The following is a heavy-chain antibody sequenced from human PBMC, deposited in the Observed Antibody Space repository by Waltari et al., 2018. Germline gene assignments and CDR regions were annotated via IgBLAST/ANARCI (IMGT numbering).Heavy chain of an antibody. CDR2: INQSGNT. CDR3: ARLLIEDSGFGWYSFDY. V-gene: IGHV4-34*01. J-gene: IGHJ4*02. Sequence: QVQLLQWGAGLLKPSETLSLTCAVSGEWYTINYWSWIRQSPGTGLAWIGEINQSGNTNYNPSLKSRVTISVDTSKKQVSLSLSAVTAADTAVYYCARLLIEDSGFGWYSFDYWGQGSPVIVSS. D-gene: IGHD6-19*01. CDR1: GEWYTINY.